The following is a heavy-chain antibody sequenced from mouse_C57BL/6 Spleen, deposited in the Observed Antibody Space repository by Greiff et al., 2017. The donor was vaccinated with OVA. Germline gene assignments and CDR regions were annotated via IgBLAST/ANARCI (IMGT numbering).Heavy chain of an antibody. Sequence: EVMLVESGAELVRPGASVKLSCTASGFNIKDDYMHWVKQRPEQGLEWIGWIDPENGDTEYASKFQGKATITADTSSNTAYLQLSSLTSEDTAVYYCTPNYYGSSYPGFDYWGQGTTLTVSS. CDR3: TPNYYGSSYPGFDY. D-gene: IGHD1-1*01. CDR2: IDPENGDT. J-gene: IGHJ2*01. V-gene: IGHV14-4*01. CDR1: GFNIKDDY.